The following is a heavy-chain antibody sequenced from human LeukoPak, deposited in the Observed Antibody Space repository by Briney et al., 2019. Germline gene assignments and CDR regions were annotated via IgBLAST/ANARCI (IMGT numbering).Heavy chain of an antibody. V-gene: IGHV4-38-2*01. CDR3: ARYQSRLRFLEWLSNFDY. J-gene: IGHJ4*02. D-gene: IGHD3-3*01. CDR1: GYSISSGYY. CDR2: IFHSGST. Sequence: PSETLSLTCAVSGYSISSGYYWGWIRQPPGKGLEWIGSIFHSGSTYYNPSLKSRVTISVDTSKNQFSLKLSSVTAADTAVYYCARYQSRLRFLEWLSNFDYWGQGSLVTVSS.